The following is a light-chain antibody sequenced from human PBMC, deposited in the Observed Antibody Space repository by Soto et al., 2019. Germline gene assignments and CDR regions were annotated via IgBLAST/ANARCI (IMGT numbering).Light chain of an antibody. CDR1: QSISSW. CDR3: QQYGSYSSFT. Sequence: DIQMTQSPSTLSASVGDRVTITCRASQSISSWLAWYQQKPGKAPKVLIYDASSLEGGVPSRFSGSGSGTEFTLTISSLQPDDSATDYGQQYGSYSSFTFGQGTKLEIK. V-gene: IGKV1-5*01. CDR2: DAS. J-gene: IGKJ2*01.